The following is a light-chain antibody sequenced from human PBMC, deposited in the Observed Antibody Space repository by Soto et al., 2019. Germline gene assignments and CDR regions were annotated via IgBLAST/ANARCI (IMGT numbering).Light chain of an antibody. CDR3: SSYTSSNTLV. Sequence: QSALTQPASVSGSPGQSITISCTGTSNDVGSYNSVSWYQQYPGKAPRVMIYEVSNRPSGVSNRFSGSKSDNTASLTISGLQAEDEADYYCSSYTSSNTLVFGGGTKLTVL. V-gene: IGLV2-14*01. CDR2: EVS. CDR1: SNDVGSYNS. J-gene: IGLJ3*02.